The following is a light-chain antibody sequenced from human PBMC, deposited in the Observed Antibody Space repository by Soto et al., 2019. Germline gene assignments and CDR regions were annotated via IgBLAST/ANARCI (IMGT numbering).Light chain of an antibody. V-gene: IGLV2-14*01. CDR1: SSDVGGYNY. CDR2: DVS. J-gene: IGLJ1*01. CDR3: SSYTSSSTYV. Sequence: QSALTQPASESGSPGQSITISCTGTSSDVGGYNYVSWYQQHLGKAPKLMIYDVSDRPSGVSNRFSGSKSGNTASLTISGLQAEDEADYYCSSYTSSSTYVFGTGTKLTVL.